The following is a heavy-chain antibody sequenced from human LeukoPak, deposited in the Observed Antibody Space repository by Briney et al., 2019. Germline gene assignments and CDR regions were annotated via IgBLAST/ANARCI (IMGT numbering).Heavy chain of an antibody. Sequence: PGGSLRLSCAASGFTFSSYGMHWVRQAPGKGLEWVAVISYDGSNKYYADSVKGRFTISRDNSKNTLYLQMNSLRAEDTAVYYCAKGTYYYDSSGYYEGDYWGQGTLVTVSS. CDR3: AKGTYYYDSSGYYEGDY. CDR1: GFTFSSYG. CDR2: ISYDGSNK. J-gene: IGHJ4*02. D-gene: IGHD3-22*01. V-gene: IGHV3-30*18.